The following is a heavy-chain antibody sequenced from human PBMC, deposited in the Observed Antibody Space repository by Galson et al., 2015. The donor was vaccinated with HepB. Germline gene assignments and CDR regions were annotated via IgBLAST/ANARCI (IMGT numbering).Heavy chain of an antibody. V-gene: IGHV1-46*01. CDR3: AREIEYGDYVGEWCDP. Sequence: SVKVSCKASGYTFTSYSMHWVRQAPGQGLEWMGIINPSCGSTSYAQKFQGRVTMTRDTSTSTAYMELSSLRSEDTAVYYCAREIEYGDYVGEWCDPWGQGTLVTVSS. CDR2: INPSCGST. J-gene: IGHJ5*02. CDR1: GYTFTSYS. D-gene: IGHD4-17*01.